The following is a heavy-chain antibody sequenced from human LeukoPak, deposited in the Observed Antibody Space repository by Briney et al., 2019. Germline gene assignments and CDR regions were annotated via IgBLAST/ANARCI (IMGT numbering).Heavy chain of an antibody. CDR3: ATWAFYHNLDV. D-gene: IGHD2/OR15-2a*01. V-gene: IGHV3-43*02. CDR1: GFTIGPYA. CDR2: IKADGSGT. J-gene: IGHJ6*02. Sequence: GGSLRLSCAASGFTIGPYAMYGVRQGPGRGLEWVAVIKADGSGTFYADSVRGRFTTSRDNSKNSLYLQMNSLTSEDTALYYCATWAFYHNLDVWGHGTTVIVSS.